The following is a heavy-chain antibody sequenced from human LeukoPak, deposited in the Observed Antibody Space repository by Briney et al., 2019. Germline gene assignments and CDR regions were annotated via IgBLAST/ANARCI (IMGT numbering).Heavy chain of an antibody. CDR1: GYTFARYY. Sequence: ASVKVSCKASGYTFARYYLHWVRQAPGQGLEWMGIINPSGGSTRYAQKFQGRVTMTRDTSTSTVYMELSSLRSDDTAVYYCARGGYYDRSGTLDPWGQGTLVTVSS. CDR2: INPSGGST. V-gene: IGHV1-46*01. J-gene: IGHJ5*02. CDR3: ARGGYYDRSGTLDP. D-gene: IGHD3-22*01.